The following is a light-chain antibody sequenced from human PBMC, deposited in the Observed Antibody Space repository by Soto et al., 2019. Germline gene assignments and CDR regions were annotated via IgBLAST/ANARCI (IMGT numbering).Light chain of an antibody. CDR3: GTWDTSLTAGV. CDR1: SSNIGNNY. CDR2: ENH. V-gene: IGLV1-51*02. J-gene: IGLJ3*02. Sequence: QSVLTQPPSVSAAPGQKVTISCSGSSSNIGNNYVSWYQQLPGTAPKLFIYENHKRPSGIPDRFSGSKSGTSAALGITGLQTGDEADYYCGTWDTSLTAGVFGGGTKLTVL.